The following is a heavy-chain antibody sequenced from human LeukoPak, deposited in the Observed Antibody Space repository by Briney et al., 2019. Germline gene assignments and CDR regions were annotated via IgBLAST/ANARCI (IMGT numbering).Heavy chain of an antibody. V-gene: IGHV3-53*01. J-gene: IGHJ4*02. CDR2: IYSGGST. CDR1: GFTFSSYA. Sequence: QAGGSLRLSCAASGFTFSSYAMSWVRQAPGKGLEWVSVIYSGGSTYYADSVKGRFTISRDNSKNTLYLQMNSLRAEDTAVYYCARDASGSYLTFDYWGQGTLVTVSS. CDR3: ARDASGSYLTFDY. D-gene: IGHD1-26*01.